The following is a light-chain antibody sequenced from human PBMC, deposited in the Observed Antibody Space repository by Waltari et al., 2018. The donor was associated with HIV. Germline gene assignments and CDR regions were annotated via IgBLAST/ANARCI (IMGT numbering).Light chain of an antibody. J-gene: IGLJ3*02. CDR2: EVN. CDR1: SSDIGAYDF. Sequence: QSALTQPPSASGSLGQSVTISCTGSSSDIGAYDFVSWFQQHPHSAPKLLLSEVNGRPSTVSERFSGSRSGNTAFLTVAGLQPDDEATYFCSSYGDSLRVLFGGGTNVTVL. V-gene: IGLV2-8*01. CDR3: SSYGDSLRVL.